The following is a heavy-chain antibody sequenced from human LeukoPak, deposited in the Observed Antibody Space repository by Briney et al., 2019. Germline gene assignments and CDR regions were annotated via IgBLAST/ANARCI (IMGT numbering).Heavy chain of an antibody. CDR1: GFTLRSYS. CDR3: ARTVDTAMVTIDY. Sequence: GGSLRLSCAASGFTLRSYSMSWVRQAPGKGLEWVSSINWGSNHVYYADAVQGRFTISRDNAKNSLYLQMNSLRAEDTAIYYCARTVDTAMVTIDYWGQGTLVTVSS. CDR2: INWGSNHV. D-gene: IGHD5-18*01. V-gene: IGHV3-21*06. J-gene: IGHJ4*02.